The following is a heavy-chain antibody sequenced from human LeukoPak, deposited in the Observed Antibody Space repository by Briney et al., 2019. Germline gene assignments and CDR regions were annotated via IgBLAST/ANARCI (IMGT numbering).Heavy chain of an antibody. Sequence: SETLSLTCTVSGGSISSYYWSWIRQPPGKGLEWIGYIYYSGSTNYNPSLKSRVTISVDTSKNQFSLKLSSVTAADTAVYYCACSAGRAWFDSWGQGTLVTVSS. D-gene: IGHD1-14*01. J-gene: IGHJ5*01. CDR3: ACSAGRAWFDS. V-gene: IGHV4-59*01. CDR2: IYYSGST. CDR1: GGSISSYY.